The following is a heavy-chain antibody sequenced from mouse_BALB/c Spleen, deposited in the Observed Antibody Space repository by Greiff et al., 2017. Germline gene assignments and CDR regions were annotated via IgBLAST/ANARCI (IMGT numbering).Heavy chain of an antibody. D-gene: IGHD2-14*01. CDR3: VRGQAYYRSPYAMDY. V-gene: IGHV2-9-2*01. CDR2: IWTGGGT. CDR1: GFSLTSYD. Sequence: QVQLKESGPGLVAPSQSLSITCTVSGFSLTSYDISWIRQPPGKGLEWLGVIWTGGGTNYNSAFMSRLSISKDNSKSQVFLKMNSLQTDDTAIYYCVRGQAYYRSPYAMDYWGQGTSVTVSS. J-gene: IGHJ4*01.